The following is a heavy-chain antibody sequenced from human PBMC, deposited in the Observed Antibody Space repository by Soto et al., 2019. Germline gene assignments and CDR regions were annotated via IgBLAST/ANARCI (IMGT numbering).Heavy chain of an antibody. J-gene: IGHJ4*02. CDR2: ISGSGGST. CDR3: ASPGNPLDY. D-gene: IGHD1-1*01. CDR1: GFTFSSYV. Sequence: GGSLRLSCAASGFTFSSYVMSWVRQAPGKGLEWVSGISGSGGSTYYADSVKGRFTISRDNFKNTLSLHMNSLRAEDTAVYYCASPGNPLDYWGQGTLVTVSS. V-gene: IGHV3-23*01.